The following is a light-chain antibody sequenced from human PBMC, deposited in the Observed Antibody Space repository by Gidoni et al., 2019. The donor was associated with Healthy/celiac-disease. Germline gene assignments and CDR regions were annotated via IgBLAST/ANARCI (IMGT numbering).Light chain of an antibody. CDR3: QQRSNWPPLT. CDR1: QSVHSY. J-gene: IGKJ4*01. CDR2: DAS. V-gene: IGKV3-11*01. Sequence: IVLTQSPATLSSSPGERDTLSCRASQSVHSYLAWYQQKPGQAPRLLIYDASNRATGIPARFSCSGSGTDLTLTISSLEPEDFAVYYCQQRSNWPPLTFGGGTKVEIK.